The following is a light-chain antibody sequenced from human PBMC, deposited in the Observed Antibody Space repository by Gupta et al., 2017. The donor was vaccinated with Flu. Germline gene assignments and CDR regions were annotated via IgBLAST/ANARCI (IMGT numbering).Light chain of an antibody. CDR3: AAWDDSLNGWV. Sequence: QSVLTPPPSASGAPGQRVTISCSGNSSNIGSNTVNWYQQLPGPAPKLLIYSNNQRPSGVPDRFSGSKSGTSASLAISGLQSEDEADYYCAAWDDSLNGWVFGGGTKLTVL. CDR1: SSNIGSNT. J-gene: IGLJ3*02. V-gene: IGLV1-44*01. CDR2: SNN.